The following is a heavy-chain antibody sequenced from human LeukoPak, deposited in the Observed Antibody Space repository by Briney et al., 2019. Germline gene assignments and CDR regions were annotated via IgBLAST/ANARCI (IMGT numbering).Heavy chain of an antibody. CDR3: ATTYSYGVDY. Sequence: SVKVSCKASGYTFTSYYIHWVRQAPGQGLEWMGGIIPIFGTANYAQKFQGRVTITADESTSTAYMELSSLRSEDTAVYYCATTYSYGVDYWGQGTLVTVSS. CDR2: IIPIFGTA. V-gene: IGHV1-69*13. D-gene: IGHD5-18*01. J-gene: IGHJ4*02. CDR1: GYTFTSYY.